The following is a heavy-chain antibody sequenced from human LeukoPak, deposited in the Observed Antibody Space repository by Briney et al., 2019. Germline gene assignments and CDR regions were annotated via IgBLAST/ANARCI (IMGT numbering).Heavy chain of an antibody. CDR1: GYTFTSYD. J-gene: IGHJ4*02. CDR3: ARGNPPYYDILTGYYTHDY. V-gene: IGHV1-8*01. Sequence: ASVKVSCKASGYTFTSYDINWVRQATGQGLEWMGWMNPNSGNTGYAQKFQGRVTMTRNTSISTAYMELSSLRSEDTAVYYCARGNPPYYDILTGYYTHDYWGQGTLVTVSS. D-gene: IGHD3-9*01. CDR2: MNPNSGNT.